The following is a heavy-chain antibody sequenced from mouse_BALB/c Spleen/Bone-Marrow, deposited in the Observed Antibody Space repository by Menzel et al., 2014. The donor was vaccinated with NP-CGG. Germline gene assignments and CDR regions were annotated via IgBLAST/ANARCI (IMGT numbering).Heavy chain of an antibody. J-gene: IGHJ3*01. Sequence: EVQGVESGGGSVQPGDSLRLSCATSGFTFXDFYMEWVRQPPGKRLEWIATSRNRAKYYTTEYSASVKGRFIVSRDTSQSVLYLQMNALRAEDTAIYYCARDVGYGNYFVYWGQGTLVTVSA. CDR3: ARDVGYGNYFVY. D-gene: IGHD2-10*02. V-gene: IGHV7-1*02. CDR2: SRNRAKYYTT. CDR1: GFTFXDFY.